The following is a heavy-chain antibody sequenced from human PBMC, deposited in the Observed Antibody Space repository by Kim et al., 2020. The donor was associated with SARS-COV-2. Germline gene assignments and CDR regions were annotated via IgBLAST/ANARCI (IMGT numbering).Heavy chain of an antibody. J-gene: IGHJ6*03. Sequence: SETLSLTCTVSGCSISSYYWSWIRQPPGKGLEWIGYIYYSGSTNYNPSLKSRVTISLDTSKNQFSLKLSSVTAADTAVYYCARRGWYVDYYYMDVWCKGT. V-gene: IGHV4-59*08. CDR3: ARRGWYVDYYYMDV. CDR2: IYYSGST. CDR1: GCSISSYY. D-gene: IGHD6-13*01.